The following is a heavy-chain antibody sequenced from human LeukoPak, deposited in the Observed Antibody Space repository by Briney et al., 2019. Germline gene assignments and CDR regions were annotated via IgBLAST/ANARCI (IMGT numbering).Heavy chain of an antibody. CDR1: GFTFSNAW. D-gene: IGHD1-1*01. Sequence: GGSLRLSCAASGFTFSNAWMSWVRQAPGKGLEWVGRIKSKTDGRTTDYAAPVKGRFTISRDDSKNTLYLQMTSLKTEDTAVYYCTTGTTSLLYYFDYWGQGTLVTVSS. J-gene: IGHJ4*02. CDR3: TTGTTSLLYYFDY. CDR2: IKSKTDGRTT. V-gene: IGHV3-15*01.